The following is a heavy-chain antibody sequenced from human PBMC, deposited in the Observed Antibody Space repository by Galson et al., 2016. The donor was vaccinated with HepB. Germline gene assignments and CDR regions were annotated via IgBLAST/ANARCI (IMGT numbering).Heavy chain of an antibody. D-gene: IGHD2-21*01. V-gene: IGHV3-74*03. CDR1: GFSFSSYW. CDR3: ARSITIFDY. CDR2: INSDGTST. Sequence: SLRLSCAASGFSFSSYWMHWVRQVPGKGLVWVSRINSDGTSTTYADSVRGRFTMSRDNAKNTLYLQMNSLRAEDTAVYYCARSITIFDYWGQGTLVTVSS. J-gene: IGHJ4*02.